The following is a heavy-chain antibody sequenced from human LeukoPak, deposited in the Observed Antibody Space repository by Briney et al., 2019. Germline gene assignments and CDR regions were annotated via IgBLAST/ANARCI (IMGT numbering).Heavy chain of an antibody. CDR3: ARDPYSYGYFDY. D-gene: IGHD5-18*01. CDR2: IYSGGST. V-gene: IGHV3-53*01. CDR1: GFTFSSYA. Sequence: GGFLRLSCAASGFTFSSYAMSWVRQAPGKGLEWVSVIYSGGSTYYADSVKGRFTISRDNSKNTLYLQMNSLRAEDTAVYYCARDPYSYGYFDYWGQGTLVTVSS. J-gene: IGHJ4*02.